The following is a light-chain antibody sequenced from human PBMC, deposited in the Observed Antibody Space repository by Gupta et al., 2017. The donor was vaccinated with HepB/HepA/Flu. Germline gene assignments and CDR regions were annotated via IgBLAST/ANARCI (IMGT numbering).Light chain of an antibody. CDR1: SSNIGSNY. J-gene: IGLJ1*01. V-gene: IGLV1-47*01. CDR3: GTWEDSRSGYSV. Sequence: QSVLTQPSLASGTPGPRATIACSGCSSNIGSNYVYCYQQPPGTAPKLLIYGNNQRPSGGPEHFSGSKSGTSAALAISELRSEEEADYYCGTWEDSRSGYSVFGTGTKVTVL. CDR2: GNN.